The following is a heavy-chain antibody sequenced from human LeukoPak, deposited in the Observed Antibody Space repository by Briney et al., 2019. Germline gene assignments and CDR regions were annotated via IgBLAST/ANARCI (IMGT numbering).Heavy chain of an antibody. CDR2: ISYDGSNK. D-gene: IGHD2-15*01. J-gene: IGHJ3*02. CDR3: AKEGCSGGSCYFLGFDI. Sequence: PGGSLRLSCAASGFTFSSYGMHWVRQAPGKGLEWVTVISYDGSNKYYADSVKGRFTISRDNSKNTLYLQMNSLRAEDTAVYYCAKEGCSGGSCYFLGFDIWGQGTMVTVSS. V-gene: IGHV3-30*18. CDR1: GFTFSSYG.